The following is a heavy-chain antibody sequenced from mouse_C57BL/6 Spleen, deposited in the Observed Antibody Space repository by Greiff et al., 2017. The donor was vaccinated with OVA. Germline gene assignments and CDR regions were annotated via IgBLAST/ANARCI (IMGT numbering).Heavy chain of an antibody. D-gene: IGHD2-1*01. V-gene: IGHV1-54*01. Sequence: VQLQQSGAELVRPGTSVKVSCKASGYAFTNYLIEWVKQRPGQGLEWIGVINPGSGGTNYNEKFKGKATLTADKSSSTAYMQLSSLTSEDSAVYFCARKGGNHYFDYWGQVTTLTVSS. CDR3: ARKGGNHYFDY. J-gene: IGHJ2*01. CDR2: INPGSGGT. CDR1: GYAFTNYL.